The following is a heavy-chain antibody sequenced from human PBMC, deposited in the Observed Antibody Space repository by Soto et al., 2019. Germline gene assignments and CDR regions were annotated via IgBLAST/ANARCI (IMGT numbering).Heavy chain of an antibody. CDR3: ARYLGYGSGSYYRQTYYFDY. Sequence: SETQSLTCGVHGGSFGRYYWSWIRQPPGKGLEWIGEINHSGSTNYNPSLKSRVTISVDTSKNQFSLKLSSVTAADTAVYYCARYLGYGSGSYYRQTYYFDYWGQGTLVTVSS. D-gene: IGHD3-10*01. V-gene: IGHV4-34*01. J-gene: IGHJ4*02. CDR2: INHSGST. CDR1: GGSFGRYY.